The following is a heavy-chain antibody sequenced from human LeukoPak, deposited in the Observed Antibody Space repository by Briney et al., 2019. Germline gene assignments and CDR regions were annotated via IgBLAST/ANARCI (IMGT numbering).Heavy chain of an antibody. CDR3: ARWANTIDY. CDR1: GFSLSGHW. CDR2: IKQDGSEE. V-gene: IGHV3-7*01. Sequence: PGGPLRLSCAASGFSLSGHWMSWVRQTPGKGLEWVANIKQDGSEEYYVDSVEGRFTISRDNAKNSLYLQMNSLRGEDTAVYYCARWANTIDYWGQGTQVTVSS. J-gene: IGHJ4*02.